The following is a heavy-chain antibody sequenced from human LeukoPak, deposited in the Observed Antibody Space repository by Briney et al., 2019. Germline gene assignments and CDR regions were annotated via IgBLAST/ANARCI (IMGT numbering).Heavy chain of an antibody. Sequence: SETLSLTCTVSGGSISSGSYYWSWIRQPAGKGLEWIGRIYTSGSTNYNPSLKRRATISVDTSKNQFFLKLSSVTAADTAVYYCAREGRIVGATVDYWGQGTLVTVSS. CDR2: IYTSGST. J-gene: IGHJ4*02. V-gene: IGHV4-61*02. D-gene: IGHD1-26*01. CDR3: AREGRIVGATVDY. CDR1: GGSISSGSYY.